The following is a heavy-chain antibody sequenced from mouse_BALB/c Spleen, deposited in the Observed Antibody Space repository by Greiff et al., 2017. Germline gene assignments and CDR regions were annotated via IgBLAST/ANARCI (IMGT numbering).Heavy chain of an antibody. CDR3: ARWDRYYFDY. J-gene: IGHJ2*01. Sequence: VQLQQSGAELVKPGASVKLSCTASGFNIKDTYMHWVKQRPEQGLEWIGRIDPANGNTKYDPKFQGKATITADTTSNTAYLQLSSLTSEDTAVYYCARWDRYYFDYWGQGTTLTVSA. V-gene: IGHV14-3*02. D-gene: IGHD3-3*01. CDR2: IDPANGNT. CDR1: GFNIKDTY.